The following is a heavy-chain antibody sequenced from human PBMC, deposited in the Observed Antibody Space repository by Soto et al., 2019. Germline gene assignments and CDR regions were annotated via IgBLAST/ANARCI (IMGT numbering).Heavy chain of an antibody. Sequence: PSETLSLSYAVYGGSFSGYYWSWIRQPPGKGLEWIGEINHSGSTNYNPSLKSRVTISVDTSKNQFSLKLSPVTAADTAVYYCATQNEGVVVVPAAMAGGWYNWFDPWGQGTLVTVSS. D-gene: IGHD2-2*01. J-gene: IGHJ5*02. V-gene: IGHV4-34*01. CDR1: GGSFSGYY. CDR2: INHSGST. CDR3: ATQNEGVVVVPAAMAGGWYNWFDP.